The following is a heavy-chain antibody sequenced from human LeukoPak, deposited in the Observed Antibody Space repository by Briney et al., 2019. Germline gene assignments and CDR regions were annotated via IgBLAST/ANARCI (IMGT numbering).Heavy chain of an antibody. CDR1: GVTLCRYA. J-gene: IGHJ6*02. Sequence: WGSLRLSRAASGVTLCRYAINWVRQAPGKGREWVSGVSDSGGHTYYADSVQGRFTLSRDNSKNTMYLQMNSLRVEDTAVYYCAKASAVRGYYYYGMDVWGQGTTVTVSS. CDR2: VSDSGGHT. D-gene: IGHD3-10*02. CDR3: AKASAVRGYYYYGMDV. V-gene: IGHV3-23*01.